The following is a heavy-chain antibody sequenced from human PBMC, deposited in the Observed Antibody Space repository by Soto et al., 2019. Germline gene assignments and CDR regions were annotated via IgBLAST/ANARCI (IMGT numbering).Heavy chain of an antibody. J-gene: IGHJ2*01. CDR3: ARGLVVVSATYWYFDL. CDR2: MNPNSGKA. Sequence: QVQLVQSGAEVKKPGASVKVSCKASGYTFTSYDINWVRQAAGQGLEWIGWMNPNSGKAVYAQKFQGRVNMAGNTSLSTAYMELSSLRSDDTAVYFCARGLVVVSATYWYFDLWGRGTLVTVSA. CDR1: GYTFTSYD. V-gene: IGHV1-8*01. D-gene: IGHD2-15*01.